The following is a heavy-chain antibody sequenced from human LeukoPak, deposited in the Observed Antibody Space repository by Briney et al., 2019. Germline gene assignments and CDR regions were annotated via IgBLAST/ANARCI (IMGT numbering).Heavy chain of an antibody. V-gene: IGHV4-59*01. Sequence: SETLSLTCTVSGGSIRNYYWSWIRQPPGKGLEWIGYIYYTGSTNYNPSLKSRVTISVDTSKHQFSLKLSSVTAADTAVYYCARAGGTKKELDYWGQGTLVTVSS. CDR2: IYYTGST. CDR1: GGSIRNYY. CDR3: ARAGGTKKELDY. J-gene: IGHJ4*02. D-gene: IGHD3-16*01.